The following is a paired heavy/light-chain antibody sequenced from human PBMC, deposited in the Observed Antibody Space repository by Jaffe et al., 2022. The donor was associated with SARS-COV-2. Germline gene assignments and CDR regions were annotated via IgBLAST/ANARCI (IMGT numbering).Heavy chain of an antibody. V-gene: IGHV4-59*01. CDR3: AREYCSGVPCSFDY. Sequence: QVQLQESGPGLVKPSETLSLTCTVSGGSMSSYYWSWIRQPPGRGLEWIGYMSYSGSTDYNPSLKSRVTISVDTSKNHFSLKLSSVTAADTAVYYCAREYCSGVPCSFDYWGQGTLVTVSS. J-gene: IGHJ4*02. CDR2: MSYSGST. CDR1: GGSMSSYY. D-gene: IGHD2-15*01.
Light chain of an antibody. CDR2: GAS. CDR1: QSIASNY. V-gene: IGKV3-20*01. Sequence: EIVLTQSPGTLSLSPGERATLSCRASQSIASNYLAWYQQRPGQAPRLLIYGASSRATGIPDRFSGSGSGTDFTLTISRLEPEDFAVYYCQQYGRSPKTFGQGTKVEIK. J-gene: IGKJ1*01. CDR3: QQYGRSPKT.